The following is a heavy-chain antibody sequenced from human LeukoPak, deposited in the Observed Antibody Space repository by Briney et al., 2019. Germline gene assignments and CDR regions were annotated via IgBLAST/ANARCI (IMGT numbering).Heavy chain of an antibody. V-gene: IGHV1-24*01. CDR2: FDPEDGET. CDR1: GYTLTELS. Sequence: ASVTVSFTVSGYTLTELSMHWVRQAPGKGLEWMGGFDPEDGETIYAQKFQGRVTMTEDTSTDTAYTELSSLRSEDTAVYYCARDPHPGEYFDWLCTWGQGTLVTVSS. J-gene: IGHJ5*02. D-gene: IGHD3-9*01. CDR3: ARDPHPGEYFDWLCT.